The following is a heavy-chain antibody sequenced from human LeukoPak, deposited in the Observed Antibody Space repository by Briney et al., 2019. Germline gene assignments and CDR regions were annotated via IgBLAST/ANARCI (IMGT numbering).Heavy chain of an antibody. D-gene: IGHD3-22*01. V-gene: IGHV1-46*01. J-gene: IGHJ2*01. CDR3: ARITMTTSGWYFDL. Sequence: ASVKLSCKASGYTFTSYYMHWLRQGPGQGLEWMGIVHPSGGSTRYAQKFQGRVTMTRDTATSTVYMEMRSLRSEDTALYYCARITMTTSGWYFDLWGRGSLVTVSS. CDR2: VHPSGGST. CDR1: GYTFTSYY.